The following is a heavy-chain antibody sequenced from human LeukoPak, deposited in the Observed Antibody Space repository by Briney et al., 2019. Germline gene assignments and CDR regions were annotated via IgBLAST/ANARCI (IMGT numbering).Heavy chain of an antibody. J-gene: IGHJ4*02. CDR3: AAVIDY. Sequence: GGSLRLSCAASGFTFSSYAMTWVRQAPGKGLEWVSTFSGSGSSTYYADSVKGRFTISRDNAKNSLYLQMNSLRAEDTAVYYCAAVIDYWGQGTLVTVSS. CDR1: GFTFSSYA. V-gene: IGHV3-23*01. CDR2: FSGSGSST.